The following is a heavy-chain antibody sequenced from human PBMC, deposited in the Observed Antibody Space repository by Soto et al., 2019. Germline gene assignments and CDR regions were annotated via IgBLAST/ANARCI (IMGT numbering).Heavy chain of an antibody. CDR3: ARVGEYYDFWSGYWGFDP. Sequence: QVPLVQSGAEVKKPGASVKVSCKASGYTFTSYDINWVRQATGQGLEWMGWMNPNSGNTGYAQKFQGRVTMTRNTSISTAYMELSSLRSEDTAVYYCARVGEYYDFWSGYWGFDPWGQGTLVTVSS. D-gene: IGHD3-3*01. V-gene: IGHV1-8*01. CDR1: GYTFTSYD. CDR2: MNPNSGNT. J-gene: IGHJ5*02.